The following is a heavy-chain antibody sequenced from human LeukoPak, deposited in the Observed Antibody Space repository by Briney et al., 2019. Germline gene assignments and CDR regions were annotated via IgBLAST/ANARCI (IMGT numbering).Heavy chain of an antibody. D-gene: IGHD5-12*01. CDR3: ARGNSRVGYAEIDY. CDR2: IIPIFGTA. Sequence: SVKVSCKASGGTFSSYAISWVRQAPGQGLEWMGGIIPIFGTANYAQKFQGRVTITADKSTSTAYMELSSLRSEDTAVYYCARGNSRVGYAEIDYWGQGTLVTVSS. J-gene: IGHJ4*02. CDR1: GGTFSSYA. V-gene: IGHV1-69*06.